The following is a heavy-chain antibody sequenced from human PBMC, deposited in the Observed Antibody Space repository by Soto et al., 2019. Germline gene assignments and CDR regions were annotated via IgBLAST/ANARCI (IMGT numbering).Heavy chain of an antibody. J-gene: IGHJ6*03. Sequence: PSCTPALTCASSSGCVNISNVSGSVHQPPGKGLEWIGCIYHSGTTNYNPSLKSRVAISIDSQKSQFSLQLSSVTVADTAFYYCAGGGSIVVSTRRLMDVWGKGTTVTVSS. D-gene: IGHD3-22*01. CDR2: IYHSGTT. CDR1: SGCVNISNV. V-gene: IGHV4-4*02. CDR3: AGGGSIVVSTRRLMDV.